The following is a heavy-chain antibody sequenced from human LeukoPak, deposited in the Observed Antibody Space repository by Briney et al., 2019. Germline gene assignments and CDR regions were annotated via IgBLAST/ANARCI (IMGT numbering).Heavy chain of an antibody. CDR1: GFTFSSYW. CDR3: ARESGGYYDSSGYYWQSGSIDY. V-gene: IGHV3-74*01. Sequence: GGSLRLSCAAYGFTFSSYWMHWVRQAPGKGLVWVSRILTVGSVTNYADSVKGRFTISRDNAKNTLYLQMNSLRAEDTAVYYCARESGGYYDSSGYYWQSGSIDYWGQGTLVTVSS. CDR2: ILTVGSVT. J-gene: IGHJ4*02. D-gene: IGHD3-22*01.